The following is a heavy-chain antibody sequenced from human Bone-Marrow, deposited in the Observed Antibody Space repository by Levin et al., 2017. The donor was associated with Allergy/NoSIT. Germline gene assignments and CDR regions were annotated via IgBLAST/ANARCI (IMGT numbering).Heavy chain of an antibody. CDR1: GSTFRSDA. D-gene: IGHD1-7*01. Sequence: SFKVSCKTSGSTFRSDAMSWVRQAPGQWFVCCVFLLPPLFPPPSSPSFPYRVTISADTSTSSIYLELNNLTSDDTAVYYCARVRLQLGASYFEYWGQGTLVTVSS. J-gene: IGHJ4*02. V-gene: IGHV1-69*04. CDR3: ARVRLQLGASYFEY. CDR2: LLPPLFPP.